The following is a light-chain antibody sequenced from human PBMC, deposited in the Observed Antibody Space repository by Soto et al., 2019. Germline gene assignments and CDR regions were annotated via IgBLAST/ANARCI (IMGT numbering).Light chain of an antibody. Sequence: DIQMTQSPSTLSASVGDRVTITCRASQSISSWLAWYQQKPGKAPKLLIYKASSLESRVPSRFSGSGSGAELNLTISSLQPHNFTTYYCQQYNSHFTFGQGTNVEIQ. J-gene: IGKJ1*01. CDR3: QQYNSHFT. CDR1: QSISSW. V-gene: IGKV1-5*03. CDR2: KAS.